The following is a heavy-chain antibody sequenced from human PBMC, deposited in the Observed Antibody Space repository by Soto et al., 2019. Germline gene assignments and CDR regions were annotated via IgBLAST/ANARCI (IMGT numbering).Heavy chain of an antibody. D-gene: IGHD1-7*01. CDR2: INPSGGST. Sequence: QVQLVQSGAEVKKPGASVKVSCKASGYTFTSYYMHWVRQAPGQGLEWMGIINPSGGSTSYAQKFQGRVTMTRDTSTNTVYMELSSLRSEDTAVYYCARADRNYGECDYWGQGTLVTVSS. V-gene: IGHV1-46*03. J-gene: IGHJ4*02. CDR3: ARADRNYGECDY. CDR1: GYTFTSYY.